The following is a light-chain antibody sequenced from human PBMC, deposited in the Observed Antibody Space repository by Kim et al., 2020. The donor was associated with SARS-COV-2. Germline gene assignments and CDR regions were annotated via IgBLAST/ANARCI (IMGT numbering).Light chain of an antibody. CDR2: ATS. Sequence: GDRVTITFRSSQIIISSLNWYQLKLGTAPKLLLYATSNLQSGVPSRFSGRPSGTAFTLTISSLQPEDFATYYCQQSYSDPYIFCQETKL. CDR1: QIIISS. V-gene: IGKV1-39*01. CDR3: QQSYSDPYI. J-gene: IGKJ2*01.